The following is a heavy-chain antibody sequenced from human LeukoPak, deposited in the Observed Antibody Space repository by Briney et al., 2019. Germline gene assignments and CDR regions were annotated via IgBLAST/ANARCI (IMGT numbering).Heavy chain of an antibody. Sequence: GGSLRLSCAASGFTFSSYWMSWVRQAPGKGLEWVANIKQDGSEKYYVDSVKGRFTISRDNAKNSLYLQMNSLRAEDTAVYYCARVSFRPPGWFDPWGQGTLVTVSS. CDR2: IKQDGSEK. V-gene: IGHV3-7*01. D-gene: IGHD6-6*01. J-gene: IGHJ5*02. CDR1: GFTFSSYW. CDR3: ARVSFRPPGWFDP.